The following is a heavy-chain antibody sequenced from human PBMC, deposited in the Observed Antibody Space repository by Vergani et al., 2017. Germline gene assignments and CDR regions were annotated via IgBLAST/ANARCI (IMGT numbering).Heavy chain of an antibody. V-gene: IGHV3-21*01. CDR3: ARGPYSSGWYGDY. CDR2: ISSSSSYI. Sequence: EVQLVESGGGLVQPGGSLRLSCAASGFTFSSYWMHWVRQAPGKGLEWVSSISSSSSYIYYADSVKGRFTISRDNAKNSLYLQMNSLRAEDTAVYYCARGPYSSGWYGDYWGQGTLVTVSS. CDR1: GFTFSSYW. D-gene: IGHD6-19*01. J-gene: IGHJ4*02.